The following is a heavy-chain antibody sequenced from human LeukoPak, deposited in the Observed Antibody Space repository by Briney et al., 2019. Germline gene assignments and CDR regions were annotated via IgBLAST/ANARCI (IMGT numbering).Heavy chain of an antibody. CDR3: AKDPGRYYYDSSAFDY. D-gene: IGHD3-22*01. CDR1: GFTFSSYA. V-gene: IGHV3-23*01. Sequence: GGSLRLSCAASGFTFSSYAMSWVRQAPGKGLEWVSAISGSGGSTYYADSVKGRFTISRDNSKNTLYLQMNSLRAEDTAVYYRAKDPGRYYYDSSAFDYWGQGTLVTVSS. CDR2: ISGSGGST. J-gene: IGHJ4*02.